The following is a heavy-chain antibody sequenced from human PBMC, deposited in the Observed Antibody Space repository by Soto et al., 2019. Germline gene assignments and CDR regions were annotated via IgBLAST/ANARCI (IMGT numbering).Heavy chain of an antibody. Sequence: GGSLRLSCAASGFTFDDYAMHWVRQAPGKGLEWISYISSSGSTAYYASSVEGRFTISRDNANNSVYLQMDSLRAEDTALYYCTRAAWFPYLSFYWGQGALVTVSS. CDR3: TRAAWFPYLSFY. D-gene: IGHD3-10*01. V-gene: IGHV3-48*03. CDR2: ISSSGSTA. J-gene: IGHJ4*02. CDR1: GFTFDDYA.